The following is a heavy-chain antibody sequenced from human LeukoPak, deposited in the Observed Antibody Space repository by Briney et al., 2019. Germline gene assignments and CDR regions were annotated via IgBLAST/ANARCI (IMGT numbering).Heavy chain of an antibody. V-gene: IGHV3-30-3*01. CDR1: GFTFSSYA. CDR2: ISYDGSNK. D-gene: IGHD6-6*01. CDR3: ARDGGAARPGDYYYYYYMDV. J-gene: IGHJ6*03. Sequence: GGSLRLSCAASGFTFSSYAMHWVRQAPGKGLEWVAVISYDGSNKYYADSVKGRFTISRDNSKNTLYLQMNSLRAEDTAVYYCARDGGAARPGDYYYYYYMDVWGKGTTVTVSS.